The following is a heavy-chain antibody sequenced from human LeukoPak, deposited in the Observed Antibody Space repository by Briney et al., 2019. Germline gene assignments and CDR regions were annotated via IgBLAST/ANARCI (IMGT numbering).Heavy chain of an antibody. CDR1: GGTFSSYA. D-gene: IGHD4-23*01. Sequence: ASVKVSCKASGGTFSSYAISWVRQAPGQGLEWMGGIIPIFGTANYAQKFQGRVTITADESTSTAYMELSSLRSEDTAVYYCARRKDGGNIGAFDPWGQGTLVTVSS. J-gene: IGHJ5*02. V-gene: IGHV1-69*13. CDR3: ARRKDGGNIGAFDP. CDR2: IIPIFGTA.